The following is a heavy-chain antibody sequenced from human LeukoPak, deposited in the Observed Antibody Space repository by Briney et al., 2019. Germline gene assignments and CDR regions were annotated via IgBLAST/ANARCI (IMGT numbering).Heavy chain of an antibody. Sequence: GGSLRLSCAASGFTFSSYAMSWVRQAPGKGLEWVSAISGSGGTTYYADSVKGRFTISRDNSKNTLYLQMNSLRAEDTAVYYCAKARGFSGGSCPDWGQGTLVTVSS. CDR2: ISGSGGTT. V-gene: IGHV3-23*01. CDR1: GFTFSSYA. CDR3: AKARGFSGGSCPD. J-gene: IGHJ4*02. D-gene: IGHD2-15*01.